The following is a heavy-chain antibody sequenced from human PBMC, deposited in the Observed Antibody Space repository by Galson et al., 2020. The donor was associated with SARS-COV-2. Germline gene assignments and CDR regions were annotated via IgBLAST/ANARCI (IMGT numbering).Heavy chain of an antibody. CDR2: ITAGGDNT. D-gene: IGHD6-19*01. V-gene: IGHV3-23*01. CDR3: AKNEGGAGWSLGSYYYYYYMDV. CDR1: GFTFSSYA. J-gene: IGHJ6*03. Sequence: GGSLRLSCAASGFTFSSYAMSWVRQAPGKGLEWVSSITAGGDNTYYSDSVKGRFTISRDSSKNTLYLQMNSLRAEDTAIYYCAKNEGGAGWSLGSYYYYYYMDVWGKGTTVTVSS.